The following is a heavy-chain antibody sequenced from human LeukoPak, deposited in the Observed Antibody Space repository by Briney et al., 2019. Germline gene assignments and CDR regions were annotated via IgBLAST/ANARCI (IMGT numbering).Heavy chain of an antibody. D-gene: IGHD3-22*01. J-gene: IGHJ4*02. CDR2: MNPNSGNT. V-gene: IGHV1-8*01. Sequence: APVKVSCKASGYTFTSYDINWVRQATGQGLEWMGWMNPNSGNTGYAQKFQGRVTMTRNTSISTAYMELSSLRSEDTAVYYCARGLVVMTSLYDYWGQGTLVTVSS. CDR1: GYTFTSYD. CDR3: ARGLVVMTSLYDY.